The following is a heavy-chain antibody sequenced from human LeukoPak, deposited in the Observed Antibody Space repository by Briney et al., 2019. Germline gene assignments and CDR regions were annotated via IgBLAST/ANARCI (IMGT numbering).Heavy chain of an antibody. V-gene: IGHV5-51*01. CDR3: ARQSLSYYYGSGSYRHYYYYYMDV. D-gene: IGHD3-10*01. CDR2: IYPGDSDT. CDR1: GYSFTSSW. J-gene: IGHJ6*03. Sequence: NLGESLKISCKGSGYSFTSSWIGWVRQMPGKGLEWMGIIYPGDSDTRYSPSFQGQVTISADKSISTAYLQWSSLKASDTAMYYCARQSLSYYYGSGSYRHYYYYYMDVWGKGTTVTVSS.